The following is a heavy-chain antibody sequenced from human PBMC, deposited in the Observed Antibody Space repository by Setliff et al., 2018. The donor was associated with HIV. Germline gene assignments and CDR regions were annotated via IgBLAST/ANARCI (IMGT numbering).Heavy chain of an antibody. J-gene: IGHJ4*02. V-gene: IGHV1-69*10. CDR1: GGTFSNYA. D-gene: IGHD3-3*01. CDR2: IIPILGIA. CDR3: ARGGSGYYDFWSGSSAFEY. Sequence: SVKVSCKASGGTFSNYALSWVRQAPGQGLEWMGGIIPILGIATNAQKFQGRVTITADESTTTAYMELSSLRSEDTAVFYCARGGSGYYDFWSGSSAFEYWGQGTLVTVSS.